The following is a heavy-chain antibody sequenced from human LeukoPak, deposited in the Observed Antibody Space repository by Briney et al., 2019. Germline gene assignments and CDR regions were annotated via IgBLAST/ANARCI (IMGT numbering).Heavy chain of an antibody. V-gene: IGHV4-59*01. Sequence: SETLSLTCTVSGGSISSYYWSWIRQPPGKGLEWIGYIYYSGSTNYNPSFKSRVTISVDTSKNQFSLKLSSVTAADTAVYYCARGCGGDCYGNWFDPWGQGTLVTVSS. CDR1: GGSISSYY. J-gene: IGHJ5*02. D-gene: IGHD2-21*02. CDR3: ARGCGGDCYGNWFDP. CDR2: IYYSGST.